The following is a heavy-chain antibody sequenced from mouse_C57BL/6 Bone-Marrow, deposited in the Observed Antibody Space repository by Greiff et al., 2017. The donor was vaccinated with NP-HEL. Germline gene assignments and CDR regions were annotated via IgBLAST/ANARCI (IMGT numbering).Heavy chain of an antibody. D-gene: IGHD1-1*02. CDR3: TRDGWGLFAY. V-gene: IGHV5-9-1*02. CDR1: GFTFSSYA. Sequence: EVKLMESGEGLVKPGGSLKLSCAASGFTFSSYAMSWVRQTPEKRLEWVAYISSGGDYIYYADTVKGRFTISRDNDRNTLYLQMSSLKSEDTAMYYCTRDGWGLFAYWGQGTLVTVSA. CDR2: ISSGGDYI. J-gene: IGHJ3*01.